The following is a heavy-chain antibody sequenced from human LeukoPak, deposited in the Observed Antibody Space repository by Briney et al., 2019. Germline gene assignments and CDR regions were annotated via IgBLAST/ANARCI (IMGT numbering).Heavy chain of an antibody. CDR3: ARAIRGSGYSLLFDY. Sequence: ASVKVSCKASGYTFTSYGISWVRQAPGQGLEWMGWISAYNGNTNYAQKFQGRVTMTRDTSISTAYMELSRLRSDDTAVYYCARAIRGSGYSLLFDYWGQGTLVTVSS. J-gene: IGHJ4*02. CDR1: GYTFTSYG. D-gene: IGHD3-22*01. CDR2: ISAYNGNT. V-gene: IGHV1-18*01.